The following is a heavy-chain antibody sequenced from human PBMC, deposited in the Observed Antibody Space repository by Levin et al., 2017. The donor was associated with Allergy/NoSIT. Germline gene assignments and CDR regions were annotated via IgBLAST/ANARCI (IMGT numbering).Heavy chain of an antibody. CDR2: ISYDGSNK. V-gene: IGHV3-30*18. Sequence: GGSLRLSCAASGFTFSSYGMHWVRQAPGKGLEWVAVISYDGSNKYYADSVKGRFTISRDNSKNTLYLQMNSLRAEDTAVYYCAKVQEGEQWPGAEYFQHWGQGTLVTVSS. D-gene: IGHD6-19*01. CDR1: GFTFSSYG. CDR3: AKVQEGEQWPGAEYFQH. J-gene: IGHJ1*01.